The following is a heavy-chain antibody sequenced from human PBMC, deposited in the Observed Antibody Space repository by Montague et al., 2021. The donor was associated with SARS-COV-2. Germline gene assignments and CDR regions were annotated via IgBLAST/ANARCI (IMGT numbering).Heavy chain of an antibody. CDR3: ARARGGTGYSRNYFDY. CDR2: FYNDGGT. J-gene: IGHJ4*02. D-gene: IGHD3-22*01. CDR1: GFSVTNNY. V-gene: IGHV3-53*01. Sequence: SLRLSCAASGFSVTNNYMSWVRQAPGKGLEWVSVFYNDGGTYYANSVKGRFIISRDNSRNRLFLRMKSLRAEDTAVYYCARARGGTGYSRNYFDYWGQGTLVTVSS.